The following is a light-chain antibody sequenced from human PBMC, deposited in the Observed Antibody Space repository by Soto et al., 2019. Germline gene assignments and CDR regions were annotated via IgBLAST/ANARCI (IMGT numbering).Light chain of an antibody. CDR2: SAS. J-gene: IGKJ4*01. Sequence: DIQMTQSPSSLSASVGDSVTITCRPSQDIGTYLAWSQQKSGRVPELLIYSASTLQSGIQSLFSGSGSGADFCLTISGLKPEDAAPYSCKKYESGPITFGGRTKVQI. CDR1: QDIGTY. V-gene: IGKV1-27*01. CDR3: KKYESGPIT.